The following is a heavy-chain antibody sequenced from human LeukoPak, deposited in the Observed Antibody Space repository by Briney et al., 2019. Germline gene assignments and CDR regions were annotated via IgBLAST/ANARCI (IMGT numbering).Heavy chain of an antibody. V-gene: IGHV1-18*01. CDR3: ARGLLWFGELLNFDY. CDR2: ISGYDGNT. CDR1: GDTFSSYG. D-gene: IGHD3-10*01. Sequence: ASVKVSCKASGDTFSSYGISWVRQAPGQGLEWMGWISGYDGNTKYAQKLQGRVTMTTDTSTSTACMELRSLRSDDTAVYYCARGLLWFGELLNFDYWGQGTLVTVSS. J-gene: IGHJ4*02.